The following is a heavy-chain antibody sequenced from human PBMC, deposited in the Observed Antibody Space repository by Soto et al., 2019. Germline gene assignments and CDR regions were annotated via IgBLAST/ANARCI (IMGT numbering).Heavy chain of an antibody. Sequence: EVQLVESGGGLVKPGGSLRLSCTASGFAFNTYSMNWVRQAPGKGLEWVSSINEDSTYIYYADSLRGRITISRDNAKDSFFLQINTLRPDDTSLYYCVRDLGRYFRSVYMDLWGDGATVTVSS. J-gene: IGHJ6*03. V-gene: IGHV3-21*02. CDR3: VRDLGRYFRSVYMDL. CDR1: GFAFNTYS. CDR2: INEDSTYI. D-gene: IGHD3-9*01.